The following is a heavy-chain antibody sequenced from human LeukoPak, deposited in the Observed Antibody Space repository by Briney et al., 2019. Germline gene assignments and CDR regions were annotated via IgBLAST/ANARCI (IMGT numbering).Heavy chain of an antibody. CDR1: GGSISSSGYY. CDR2: IYYSGST. Sequence: SETLSLTCTVSGGSISSSGYYWGWIRQPPGKGLEWIASIYYSGSTYYNPSLKSRATISVDTSKNQLSLKLSSLTAADTAVYYCARHEYSGSYYGLSWFDPWGQGTLVTVSS. J-gene: IGHJ5*02. D-gene: IGHD1-26*01. V-gene: IGHV4-39*01. CDR3: ARHEYSGSYYGLSWFDP.